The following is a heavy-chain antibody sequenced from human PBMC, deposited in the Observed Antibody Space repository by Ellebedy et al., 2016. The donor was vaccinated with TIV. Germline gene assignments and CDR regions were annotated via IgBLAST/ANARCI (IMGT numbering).Heavy chain of an antibody. J-gene: IGHJ5*02. CDR1: GGSIDCSSTY. Sequence: SETLSLTCTVSGGSIDCSSTYWGWIRQPPGTGLEWIGSIHYSGTTDYNPSLKSRVIISVDSSKSQFSLKLSSVTAADTAVYYCARWFGELLYVRWFDPWGQGTLVTVSS. CDR3: ARWFGELLYVRWFDP. CDR2: IHYSGTT. V-gene: IGHV4-39*01. D-gene: IGHD3-10*01.